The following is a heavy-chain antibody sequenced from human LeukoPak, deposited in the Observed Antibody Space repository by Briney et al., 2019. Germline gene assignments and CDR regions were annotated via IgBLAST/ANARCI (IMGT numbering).Heavy chain of an antibody. D-gene: IGHD1-26*01. V-gene: IGHV3-21*01. CDR3: AKDRWRSYYYFDY. Sequence: IPGGSLRLSCAASGFTFSSYSMNWVRQAPGKGLEWVSSISSSSSYIYYADSVKGRFTISRDNAKNSLYLQMNSLRAEDTAVYYCAKDRWRSYYYFDYWGQGTLVTVSS. J-gene: IGHJ4*02. CDR2: ISSSSSYI. CDR1: GFTFSSYS.